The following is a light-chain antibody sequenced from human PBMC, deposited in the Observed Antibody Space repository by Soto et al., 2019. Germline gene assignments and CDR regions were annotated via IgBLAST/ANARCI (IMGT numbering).Light chain of an antibody. V-gene: IGLV2-14*03. J-gene: IGLJ2*01. CDR2: DVS. Sequence: QSALTQPASVSGSPGQSITISCTGTSSDVGRYNYVSWYQQHPGKAPKLIIYDVSNRPSGVSNRFSGSKSGNTASLTISGLQAEDEADYYCSSYTSSSTDVVLGGGTKLTVL. CDR1: SSDVGRYNY. CDR3: SSYTSSSTDVV.